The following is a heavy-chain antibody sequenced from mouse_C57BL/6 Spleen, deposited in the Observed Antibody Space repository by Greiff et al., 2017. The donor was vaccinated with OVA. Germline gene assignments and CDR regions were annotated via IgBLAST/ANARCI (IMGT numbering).Heavy chain of an antibody. V-gene: IGHV1-53*01. CDR2: INPSNGGT. J-gene: IGHJ3*01. Sequence: VQLQQPGTELVKPGASVKLSCKASGYTFTSYWMHWVKQRPGQGLEWIGNINPSNGGTNYNEKFKSKATLTVDKSSSTAYMQLSSLTSEDSAVYYCAREAEGYSPWLAYWGQGTLVTVSA. CDR3: AREAEGYSPWLAY. CDR1: GYTFTSYW. D-gene: IGHD2-12*01.